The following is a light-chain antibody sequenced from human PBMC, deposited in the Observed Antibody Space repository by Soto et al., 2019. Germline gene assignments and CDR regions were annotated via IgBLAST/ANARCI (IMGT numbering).Light chain of an antibody. CDR2: DAS. CDR1: QSISTW. V-gene: IGKV1-5*01. CDR3: QHYNDF. Sequence: DIQMTQSPSTLSASVGDRVTITCRASQSISTWLAWYQQKPGKAPKLLIYDASSLKSGVPSRFSGSGSGTEFTLTISSLQPDDFATYYCQHYNDFFGRGTKLEIK. J-gene: IGKJ2*01.